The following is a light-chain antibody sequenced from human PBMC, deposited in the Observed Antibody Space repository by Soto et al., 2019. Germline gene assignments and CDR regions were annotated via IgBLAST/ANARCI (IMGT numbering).Light chain of an antibody. Sequence: IHVTQSPSSLSASVGDIFTISLRASQTISNHLNWYQQKPGKAPDSLIYTASTLQSGVPSRFSGGGSGTEFTLTISSLQPEDFATYYCQQGYSTPITFGQGTRLEI. CDR1: QTISNH. V-gene: IGKV1-39*01. CDR2: TAS. CDR3: QQGYSTPIT. J-gene: IGKJ5*01.